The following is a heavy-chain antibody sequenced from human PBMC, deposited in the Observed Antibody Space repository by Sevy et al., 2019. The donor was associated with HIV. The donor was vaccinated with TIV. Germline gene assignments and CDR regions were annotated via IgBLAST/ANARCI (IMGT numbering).Heavy chain of an antibody. CDR2: ISYDGSFT. Sequence: GGSLRLSCAASGFIFSDYTLHWVRQAPGTGLEWVAVISYDGSFTYYADSVEGRVTISRDNPKNTLFLQMNSQRHEDTAVYYCARSQSSSWHYFDYWGQGTLVTVSS. J-gene: IGHJ4*02. CDR3: ARSQSSSWHYFDY. V-gene: IGHV3-30*04. D-gene: IGHD6-13*01. CDR1: GFIFSDYT.